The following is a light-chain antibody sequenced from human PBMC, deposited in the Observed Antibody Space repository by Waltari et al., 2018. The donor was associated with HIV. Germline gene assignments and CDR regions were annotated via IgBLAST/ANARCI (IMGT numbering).Light chain of an antibody. CDR3: CSYAGSSTYV. V-gene: IGLV2-23*02. CDR2: DVS. CDR1: SSDVGGYNY. Sequence: QSALTQPASVSGSPGQSITISCTGTSSDVGGYNYVSWYQQHPGKATKLMIYDVSKRPSGGSDRCAGSKAGNTASLTISGLQAEDEADYYCCSYAGSSTYVFGTGTKVTVL. J-gene: IGLJ1*01.